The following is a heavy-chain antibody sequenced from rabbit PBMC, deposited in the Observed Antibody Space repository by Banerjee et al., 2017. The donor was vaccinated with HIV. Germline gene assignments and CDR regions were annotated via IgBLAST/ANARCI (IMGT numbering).Heavy chain of an antibody. CDR2: IYATTSDGI. CDR1: GFSFSSSYY. D-gene: IGHD4-2*01. V-gene: IGHV1S40*01. CDR3: ARGLIAGSNSDSFNL. Sequence: QSLEESGGDLVKPGASLTLTCTASGFSFSSSYYMCWVRQAPGKGLEWIGCIYATTSDGIYYASWVNGRFTISKTSSTTVTLQMTSLTDADTATYFCARGLIAGSNSDSFNLWGQGTLVTVS. J-gene: IGHJ4*01.